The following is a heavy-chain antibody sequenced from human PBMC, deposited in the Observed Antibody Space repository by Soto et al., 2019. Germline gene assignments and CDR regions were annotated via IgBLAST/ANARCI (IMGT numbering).Heavy chain of an antibody. V-gene: IGHV3-23*01. CDR1: GFPFSRCA. D-gene: IGHD6-19*01. CDR2: ISHSDHST. CDR3: AKRGGDSGWGDFDS. J-gene: IGHJ4*02. Sequence: EVQLLESGGGLVQPGGSLRLSCAASGFPFSRCAMNWVRQAPGKGLEWVSTISHSDHSTYYADSVKGRFTVSRDNSENTLYLHMNSLRAEDTAIYYCAKRGGDSGWGDFDSWGQGTLVTVSS.